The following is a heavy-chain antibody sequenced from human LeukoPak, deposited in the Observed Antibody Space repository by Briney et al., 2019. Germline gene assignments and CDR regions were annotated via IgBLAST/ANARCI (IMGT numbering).Heavy chain of an antibody. Sequence: GGSLRLSCAASGFTFSTYWMSWVRQAPGKGLEWVANIKQDGSEKYYLDSVKGRFTISRVNAKNSLYLQINTPRAEDPAVYFCTREPAAGIDYWGQGTLVTVSS. CDR3: TREPAAGIDY. CDR2: IKQDGSEK. V-gene: IGHV3-7*01. CDR1: GFTFSTYW. J-gene: IGHJ4*02. D-gene: IGHD6-13*01.